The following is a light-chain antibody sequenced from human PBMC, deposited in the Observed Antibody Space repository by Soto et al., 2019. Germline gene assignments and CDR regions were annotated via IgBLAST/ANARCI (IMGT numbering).Light chain of an antibody. J-gene: IGLJ1*01. CDR3: SSYTGSSTTDV. V-gene: IGLV2-14*01. Sequence: QSALTQPPSVPGSPGQSITISCTGTSSDVGGYNYVSWYQQHPGKAPKLMIYEVSNRPSGISNRFSGSKSGNTASLTISGLQAEDEADYYCSSYTGSSTTDVFGTGTKLTVL. CDR1: SSDVGGYNY. CDR2: EVS.